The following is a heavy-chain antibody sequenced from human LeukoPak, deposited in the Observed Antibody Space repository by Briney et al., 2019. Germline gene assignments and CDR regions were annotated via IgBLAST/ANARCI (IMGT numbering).Heavy chain of an antibody. D-gene: IGHD2-2*01. J-gene: IGHJ6*02. CDR1: GFTFSSYW. V-gene: IGHV3-7*01. CDR2: IKQDGSEK. CDR3: ARELLHPDLDIVVVPAAMDV. Sequence: GGSLRLSCAASGFTFSSYWMRWVRQAPGKGLEWVANIKQDGSEKYYVDSVKGRFTISRDNAKNSLYLQMNSLRAEDTAVYYCARELLHPDLDIVVVPAAMDVWGQGTTVTVSS.